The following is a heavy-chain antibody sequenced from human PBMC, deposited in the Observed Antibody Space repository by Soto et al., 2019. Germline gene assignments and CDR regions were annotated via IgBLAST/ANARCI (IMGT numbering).Heavy chain of an antibody. V-gene: IGHV3-23*01. J-gene: IGHJ4*02. D-gene: IGHD6-19*01. CDR3: AKVRDSSGWYPTPQGYDY. CDR2: ISGSGGST. Sequence: GGSLRLSCAASGFTFSSYAMSWVRQAPGKGLGWVSAISGSGGSTYYADSMKGRFTISRDNSKNTLYLQMNSLRAEDTAVYYCAKVRDSSGWYPTPQGYDYWGQGTLVTVSS. CDR1: GFTFSSYA.